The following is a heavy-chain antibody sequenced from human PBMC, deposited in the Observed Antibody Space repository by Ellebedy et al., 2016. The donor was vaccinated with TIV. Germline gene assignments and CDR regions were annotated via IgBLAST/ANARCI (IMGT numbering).Heavy chain of an antibody. D-gene: IGHD3-3*01. J-gene: IGHJ4*02. CDR1: GFPFSSYG. CDR2: ISYDGSKK. V-gene: IGHV3-30*03. CDR3: ARDQVLRFLEWLLSD. Sequence: PGGSLRLSCAASGFPFSSYGMHGVRRAPGKGLERVAVISYDGSKKHYADSVKGRFTISRDNSKNTLYLQMNSLRGEDTAVYYCARDQVLRFLEWLLSDWGQGTQVTVSS.